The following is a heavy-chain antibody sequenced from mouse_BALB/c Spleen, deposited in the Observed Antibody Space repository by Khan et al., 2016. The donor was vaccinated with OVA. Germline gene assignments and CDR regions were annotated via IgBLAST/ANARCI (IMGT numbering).Heavy chain of an antibody. D-gene: IGHD1-1*01. J-gene: IGHJ2*01. CDR2: INPSTGYT. CDR3: ARRGLRWDFDY. V-gene: IGHV1-7*01. CDR1: GYTFINYW. Sequence: QVQLQQSGAELAKPGASVKMSCKASGYTFINYWILWVKQRPGQGLEWIGYINPSTGYTEYNPNFKNKATLTADKSSSTAYMQLSSLTAKDSADYDCARRGLRWDFDYWGQGTTLTVSS.